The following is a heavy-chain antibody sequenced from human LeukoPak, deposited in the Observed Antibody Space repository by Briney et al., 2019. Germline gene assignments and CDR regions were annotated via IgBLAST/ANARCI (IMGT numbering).Heavy chain of an antibody. CDR2: ISGSGGST. Sequence: GGSLRLSCAASGFTFSSYAMSWVRQAPGKGLEWVSAISGSGGSTYYADSVKGRFTISRDNAKNSLYLQMNSLRAEDTALYYCAKDIRYRVRGVYYFDYWGQGTLVTVSS. J-gene: IGHJ4*02. CDR3: AKDIRYRVRGVYYFDY. CDR1: GFTFSSYA. D-gene: IGHD3-10*01. V-gene: IGHV3-23*01.